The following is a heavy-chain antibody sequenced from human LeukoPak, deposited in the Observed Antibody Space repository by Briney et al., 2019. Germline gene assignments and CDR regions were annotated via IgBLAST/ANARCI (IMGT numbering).Heavy chain of an antibody. CDR3: PSGTYRLGDY. D-gene: IGHD3-10*01. V-gene: IGHV3-23*01. CDR2: ISGSGVDT. Sequence: GGSLRLSCAASGFSFSTYAMSWVRQAPGKGQEWVSGISGSGVDTHYADSVKGRFRISRDNSKNTLYLQLNSLRAEDTAVYYYPSGTYRLGDYWGLGTLVTVSS. CDR1: GFSFSTYA. J-gene: IGHJ4*02.